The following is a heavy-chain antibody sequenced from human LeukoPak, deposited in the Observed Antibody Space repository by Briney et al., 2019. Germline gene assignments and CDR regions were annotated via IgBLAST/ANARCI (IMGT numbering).Heavy chain of an antibody. CDR1: GYSISSGYY. V-gene: IGHV4-38-2*02. Sequence: PSETLSLTCTVSGYSISSGYYWGWIRQPPGQGLEWIGSIYHSGSTYYNPSLKSRVTISVDTSKNQFSLKLSSVTAADTAVYYCARAGLVAGTSVSLDYWGQGTLVTVSS. CDR2: IYHSGST. D-gene: IGHD6-19*01. CDR3: ARAGLVAGTSVSLDY. J-gene: IGHJ4*02.